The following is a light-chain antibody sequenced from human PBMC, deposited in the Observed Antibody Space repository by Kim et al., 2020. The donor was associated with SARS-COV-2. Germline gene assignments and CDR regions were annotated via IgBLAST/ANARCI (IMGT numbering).Light chain of an antibody. CDR2: DVS. V-gene: IGLV2-14*02. CDR1: SRDVGSYNL. J-gene: IGLJ1*01. CDR3: SSYTSMSTYV. Sequence: QSALTQPASVSGSPGQSITISCTGTSRDVGSYNLVSWYQRHPDKAPKLMIYDVSERPSGVSTRFSGSKSGNTASLTISGLQAEDEADYYCSSYTSMSTYVFGTGTKVTVL.